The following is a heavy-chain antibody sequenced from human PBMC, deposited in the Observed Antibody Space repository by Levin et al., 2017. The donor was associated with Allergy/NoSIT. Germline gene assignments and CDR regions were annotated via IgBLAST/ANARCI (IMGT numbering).Heavy chain of an antibody. J-gene: IGHJ4*02. CDR3: AIGQDCSTSSCDFGFDY. CDR1: GFSFRTYS. V-gene: IGHV3-48*01. D-gene: IGHD2-2*01. CDR2: ISSSSSSI. Sequence: GGSLRLSCAASGFSFRTYSMNWVRQAPGKGLEWVSYISSSSSSIYYGDSVKGRFSISRDNAENSLYLQMNSLRAEDTAVYYCAIGQDCSTSSCDFGFDYWGQGTLVTVSS.